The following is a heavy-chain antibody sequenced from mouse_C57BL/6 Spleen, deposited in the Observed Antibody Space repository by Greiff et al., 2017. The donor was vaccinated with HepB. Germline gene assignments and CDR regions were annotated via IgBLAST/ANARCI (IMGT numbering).Heavy chain of an antibody. J-gene: IGHJ4*01. Sequence: VQLQQSGPELVKPGASVTISCKASGYSFSSSWMNWVKQRPGKGLEWIGRIYPGDGDTNYNGKFKGKATLTADKSSSTAYMQLSSLPSEDSAVYFCAREGYYGSSSYYAMDYWGQGTSVTVSS. CDR1: GYSFSSSW. D-gene: IGHD1-1*01. CDR2: IYPGDGDT. CDR3: AREGYYGSSSYYAMDY. V-gene: IGHV1-82*01.